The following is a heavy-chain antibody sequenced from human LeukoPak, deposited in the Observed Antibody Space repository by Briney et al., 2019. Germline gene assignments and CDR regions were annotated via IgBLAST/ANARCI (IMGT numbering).Heavy chain of an antibody. D-gene: IGHD1-26*01. Sequence: PSETLSLTCVVYGGSFSDYYWTWVRQPPGKGLEWIGEINHSGSTNYNPSLKSRVTISVDTSKNQFSLKLSSVTAADTAVYYCARGGSPVGATNDYWGQGTLVTVSS. CDR3: ARGGSPVGATNDY. CDR1: GGSFSDYY. V-gene: IGHV4-34*01. CDR2: INHSGST. J-gene: IGHJ4*02.